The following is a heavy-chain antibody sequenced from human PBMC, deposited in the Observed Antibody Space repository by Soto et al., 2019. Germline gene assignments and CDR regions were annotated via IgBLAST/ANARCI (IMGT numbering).Heavy chain of an antibody. CDR2: IYYRGTT. D-gene: IGHD3-22*01. CDR3: ARVRVRYDSSGSGPDEAHNDY. Sequence: PSETLSLTCTVSGASIRGYYWSWIRQSPGKGLEWIGYIYYRGTTNYNPSLKSRVTVSVDTSKNYFSLEVNSVTAADTAVYYCARVRVRYDSSGSGPDEAHNDYWGQGTLVTVSS. V-gene: IGHV4-59*01. CDR1: GASIRGYY. J-gene: IGHJ4*02.